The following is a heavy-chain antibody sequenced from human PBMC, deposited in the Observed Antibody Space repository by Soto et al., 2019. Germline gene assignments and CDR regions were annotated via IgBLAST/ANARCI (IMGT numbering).Heavy chain of an antibody. CDR2: INHSGST. CDR1: GGSFSGYY. Sequence: PSETLSLTCAVYGGSFSGYYWSWIRQPPGKGLEWIGEINHSGSTNYNPSLKSRVTISVDTSKNQFSLKLSSVTAADTAVYYCARVGQLNWFDPWGQGTLVTVSS. CDR3: ARVGQLNWFDP. J-gene: IGHJ5*02. D-gene: IGHD2-2*01. V-gene: IGHV4-34*01.